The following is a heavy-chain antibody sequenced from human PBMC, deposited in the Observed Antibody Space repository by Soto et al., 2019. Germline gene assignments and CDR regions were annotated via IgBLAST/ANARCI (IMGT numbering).Heavy chain of an antibody. V-gene: IGHV4-61*01. CDR2: IYYSGST. D-gene: IGHD3-3*01. Sequence: WETLSLTCTDSGSSVSSGSYYCSLIRQPPGKGLEWIGYIYYSGSTNYNPSLQSRVTISVDTSKNQFSLELSSVTAGDTAVFFCGRSPLWSGYFPPHFDYWGQGTLVTVSS. CDR3: GRSPLWSGYFPPHFDY. J-gene: IGHJ4*02. CDR1: GSSVSSGSYY.